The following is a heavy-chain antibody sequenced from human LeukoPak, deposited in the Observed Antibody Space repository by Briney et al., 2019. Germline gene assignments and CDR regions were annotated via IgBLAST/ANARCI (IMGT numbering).Heavy chain of an antibody. CDR1: GGSFSGYY. D-gene: IGHD3-10*01. CDR3: ARQGGRSHVSGDFRGYYYYYMDV. V-gene: IGHV4-34*01. Sequence: PSETLSLTCAVYGGSFSGYYWSWIRQPPGKGLEWIGEINHSGSTNYNPSLKSRVTISVDTSKNQFSLKLSSVTAADTAVYYCARQGGRSHVSGDFRGYYYYYMDVWGKGTTVTISS. J-gene: IGHJ6*03. CDR2: INHSGST.